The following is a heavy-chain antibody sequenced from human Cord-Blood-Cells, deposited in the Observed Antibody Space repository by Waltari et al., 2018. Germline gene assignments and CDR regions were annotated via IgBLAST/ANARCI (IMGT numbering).Heavy chain of an antibody. V-gene: IGHV3-21*01. Sequence: EVQLVESGGGLVKPGGSLRLSCAASGVTFSSYSMKWVRQDPGKGLEWVSSISSSSSYIYYADSVKGRFTISRDNAKNSLYLQMNSLRAEDTAVYYCARGYCTNGVCYFDYWGQGTLVTVSS. D-gene: IGHD2-8*01. CDR2: ISSSSSYI. CDR1: GVTFSSYS. J-gene: IGHJ4*02. CDR3: ARGYCTNGVCYFDY.